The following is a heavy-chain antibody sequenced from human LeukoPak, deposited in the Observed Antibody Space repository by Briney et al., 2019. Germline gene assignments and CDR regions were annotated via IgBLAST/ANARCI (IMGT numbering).Heavy chain of an antibody. V-gene: IGHV1-69*13. CDR2: IIPIFGTA. J-gene: IGHJ2*01. D-gene: IGHD4-23*01. CDR3: ARARVGSYGGNSYFDL. CDR1: GGTFSSYA. Sequence: SVKVSCKASGGTFSSYAISWVRQAPGQGLGWRGGIIPIFGTANYAQKFQGRVTITADESTSTAYMELSSLRSEDTAVYYCARARVGSYGGNSYFDLWGRGTLVTVSS.